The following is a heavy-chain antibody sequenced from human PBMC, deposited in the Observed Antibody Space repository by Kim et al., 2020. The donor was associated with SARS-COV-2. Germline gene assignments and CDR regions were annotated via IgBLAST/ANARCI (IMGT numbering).Heavy chain of an antibody. D-gene: IGHD2-2*01. J-gene: IGHJ6*02. CDR2: IWYDGSNK. V-gene: IGHV3-33*01. CDR1: GFTFSSYG. CDR3: ARVGCSSTSCYAEGYYYYGMDV. Sequence: GGSLRLSCAASGFTFSSYGMHWVRQAPGKGLEWVAVIWYDGSNKYYADSVKGRFTISRDNSKNTLYLQMNSLRAEDTAVYYCARVGCSSTSCYAEGYYYYGMDVWGQGTTVTVSS.